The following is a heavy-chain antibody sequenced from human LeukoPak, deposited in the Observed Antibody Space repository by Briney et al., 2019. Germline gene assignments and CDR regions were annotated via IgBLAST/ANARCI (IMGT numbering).Heavy chain of an antibody. V-gene: IGHV3-23*01. Sequence: GGSLRLSCAASGFTLSNYAMSWVRQTPGKGLEWVSAISGSGGDTYYADSVKGRFTISRDNSKNTLYLQLNSLRAEDTAVYYCAREALSTGGRHPLMILVDYWGKGPLVTVS. D-gene: IGHD3-22*01. J-gene: IGHJ4*02. CDR1: GFTLSNYA. CDR3: AREALSTGGRHPLMILVDY. CDR2: ISGSGGDT.